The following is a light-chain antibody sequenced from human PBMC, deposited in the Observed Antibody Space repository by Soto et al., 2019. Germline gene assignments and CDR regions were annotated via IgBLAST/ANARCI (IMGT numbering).Light chain of an antibody. CDR3: QQRTNWPRT. Sequence: EIVLPQSPATLSLSPGERATLSCTASQSVSTYFAWYQQKPGQAPRLLIYGASNRATGIPARFSGSGSGTDFTLTISSLEPEDFAVYYCQQRTNWPRTFGQGTKLEIK. CDR1: QSVSTY. V-gene: IGKV3-11*01. J-gene: IGKJ2*01. CDR2: GAS.